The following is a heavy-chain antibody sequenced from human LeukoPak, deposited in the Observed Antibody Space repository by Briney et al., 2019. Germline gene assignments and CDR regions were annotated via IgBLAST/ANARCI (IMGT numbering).Heavy chain of an antibody. CDR2: INPNSGST. Sequence: ASVKVSCKASGYTFTGYYMNWVRQAPGQGLEWMGWINPNSGSTNYAQRFQGRVTMTRDTSISTAYMELSRLRSDDTAVYYCARDCCIVGATNYYYYYYMDVWGKGTTVTVSS. D-gene: IGHD1-26*01. V-gene: IGHV1-2*02. CDR3: ARDCCIVGATNYYYYYYMDV. J-gene: IGHJ6*03. CDR1: GYTFTGYY.